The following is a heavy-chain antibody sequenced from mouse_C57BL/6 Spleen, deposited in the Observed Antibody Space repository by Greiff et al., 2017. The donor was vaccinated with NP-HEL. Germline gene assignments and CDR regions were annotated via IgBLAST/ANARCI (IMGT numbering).Heavy chain of an antibody. V-gene: IGHV1-72*01. CDR1: GYTFTSYW. Sequence: QVQLQQPGAELVKPGASVKLSCKASGYTFTSYWMHWVKQRPGRGLEWIGWIDPNSGGTKYNEKFKSKATLTVDKPSSTAYMQLSSLTSEDSAVYYCARLTYGSSYEYFDVWGTGTTVTVSS. CDR2: IDPNSGGT. D-gene: IGHD1-1*01. J-gene: IGHJ1*03. CDR3: ARLTYGSSYEYFDV.